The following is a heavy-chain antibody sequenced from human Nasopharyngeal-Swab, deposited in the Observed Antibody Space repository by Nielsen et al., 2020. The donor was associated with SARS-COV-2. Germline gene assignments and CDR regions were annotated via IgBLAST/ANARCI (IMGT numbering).Heavy chain of an antibody. CDR1: GGSISSYY. V-gene: IGHV4-59*01. CDR3: ARVAPYYYYYMDV. Sequence: SQTLSLTCTVFGGSISSYYWSWIRQPPGKGLEWIGYIYYSGSTNYNPSLKSRVTISVDTSKNQFSLKLSSVTAADTAVYYCARVAPYYYYYMDVWGKGTTVTVSS. J-gene: IGHJ6*03. CDR2: IYYSGST.